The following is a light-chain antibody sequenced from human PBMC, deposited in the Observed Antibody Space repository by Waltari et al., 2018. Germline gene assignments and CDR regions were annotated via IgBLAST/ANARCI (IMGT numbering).Light chain of an antibody. Sequence: EIVLTQSPATLSLSPGERATLSCRASQSVSSDLAWYQQKPGQAPRLLIYDASNRATGIPARFSGSGSGTDFTLTISSLEPEDFAVYYCQQRTNWPPTVGQGTKLEIK. V-gene: IGKV3-11*01. CDR1: QSVSSD. CDR3: QQRTNWPPT. CDR2: DAS. J-gene: IGKJ2*01.